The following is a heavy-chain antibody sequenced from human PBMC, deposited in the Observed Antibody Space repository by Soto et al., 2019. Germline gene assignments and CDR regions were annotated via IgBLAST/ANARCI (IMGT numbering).Heavy chain of an antibody. CDR1: GGTFSSYA. V-gene: IGHV1-69*01. CDR2: IIPIFGTA. D-gene: IGHD1-26*01. J-gene: IGHJ3*02. CDR3: ARGGSYCVRGDEAFDI. Sequence: QVQLVQSGAEVKKPGSSVKVSCKASGGTFSSYAISWVRQAPGQGLEWMGGIIPIFGTANYAQKFQGRVTMTADEFTSKAYMELSSLRSEDTAVYYWARGGSYCVRGDEAFDIWGQGTMVTVSS.